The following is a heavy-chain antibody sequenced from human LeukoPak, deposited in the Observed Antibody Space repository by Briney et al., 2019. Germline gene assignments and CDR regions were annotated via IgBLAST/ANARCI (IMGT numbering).Heavy chain of an antibody. V-gene: IGHV4-4*07. J-gene: IGHJ5*02. Sequence: PSQTLSLTCTVSGGSISSYYWSWIRQSAGKGLEWIGRILTSGSTNYNPSLKSRVTMSVDTSKNQFSLKLSSVTAADTAVYYCARGEVVSGRWLQLPIWNPNGRWFDPWGQGTLVTVSS. D-gene: IGHD5-24*01. CDR1: GGSISSYY. CDR3: ARGEVVSGRWLQLPIWNPNGRWFDP. CDR2: ILTSGST.